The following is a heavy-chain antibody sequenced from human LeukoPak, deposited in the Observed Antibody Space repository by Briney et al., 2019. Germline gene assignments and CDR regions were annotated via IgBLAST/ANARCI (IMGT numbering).Heavy chain of an antibody. CDR1: GGSISSYY. CDR2: IYYSGST. D-gene: IGHD5-18*01. Sequence: PSETLSLTCTVSGGSISSYYWSWIRQPPGKGLEWIGYIYYSGSTNYNPSLKSRVTISVDTSKNQFSLKLSSVTAADTAVYYCARSAMVTRTDAFDIWGQGTMVTVSS. V-gene: IGHV4-59*01. J-gene: IGHJ3*02. CDR3: ARSAMVTRTDAFDI.